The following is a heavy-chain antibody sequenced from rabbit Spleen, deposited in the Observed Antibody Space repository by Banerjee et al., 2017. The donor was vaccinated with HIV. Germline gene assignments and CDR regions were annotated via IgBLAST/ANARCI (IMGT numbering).Heavy chain of an antibody. Sequence: QQQLVESGGGLVKPGASLTLTCKASGIDFSNAGIGWVRQAPGKGLEWIAYIYPDYRSTHYASWVNGRFTISLDNAQHTVDLQMNSLTAADTATYFCAREDVGGSINLWGPGTLVT. D-gene: IGHD1-1*01. CDR1: GIDFSNAG. V-gene: IGHV1S47*01. CDR2: IYPDYRST. CDR3: AREDVGGSINL. J-gene: IGHJ4*01.